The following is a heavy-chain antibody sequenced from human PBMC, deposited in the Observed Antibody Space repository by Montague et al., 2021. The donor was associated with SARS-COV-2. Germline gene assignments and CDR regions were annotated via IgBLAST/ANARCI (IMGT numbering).Heavy chain of an antibody. Sequence: RLSLSASGFTFSSYAMHWVRQAPGKGLEWVAVISYDGSNKYYVDSVKGRFTISGDNSKNTLYLQMNSLRAEDTAVYYCARDRKWLRSGSKPDYYYYYGMDVWGQGTTVTVSS. J-gene: IGHJ6*02. CDR3: ARDRKWLRSGSKPDYYYYYGMDV. CDR2: ISYDGSNK. D-gene: IGHD5-12*01. V-gene: IGHV3-30*04. CDR1: GFTFSSYA.